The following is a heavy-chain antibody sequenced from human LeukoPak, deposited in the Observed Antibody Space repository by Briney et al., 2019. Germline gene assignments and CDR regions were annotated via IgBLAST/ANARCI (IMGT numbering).Heavy chain of an antibody. CDR3: ARAWTYLHAFDV. V-gene: IGHV3-48*03. CDR2: ISSSGSTI. D-gene: IGHD1-7*01. Sequence: GGSLRLSCAASGFTFSSYEMNWVRQAPGKGLERVSYISSSGSTIYYADSVKGRFTISRDNAKNSLYLQMNSLRAEDTAVYYCARAWTYLHAFDVWGRGTLVTVSS. CDR1: GFTFSSYE. J-gene: IGHJ3*01.